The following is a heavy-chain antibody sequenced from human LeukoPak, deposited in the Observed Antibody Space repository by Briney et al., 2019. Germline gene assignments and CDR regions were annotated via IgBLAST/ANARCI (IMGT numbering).Heavy chain of an antibody. CDR3: ARELPFDY. J-gene: IGHJ4*02. V-gene: IGHV3-74*01. Sequence: GGSLRLSCAASGFTFSSYWMHWVRQAPGKGLVWVSRISGDGSSTTYAESVKGRFTISRDNAKNTLYLQMNSLRAEDTAVYYCARELPFDYWGQGTVVTVSS. CDR2: ISGDGSST. CDR1: GFTFSSYW.